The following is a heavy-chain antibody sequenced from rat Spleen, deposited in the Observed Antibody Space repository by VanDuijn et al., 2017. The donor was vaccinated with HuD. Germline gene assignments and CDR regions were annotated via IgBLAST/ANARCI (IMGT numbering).Heavy chain of an antibody. Sequence: EVQLVASGGDLVQPGRSLRLSCTASGFTFSDYDMAWVRQAPTKGLEWIASISSGGDNTYYRDSVKGRFTVSRDDAKSTQYLQMDSLRSEDTATYYCARHGGLRNWFAYWGQGVMVTVSS. J-gene: IGHJ2*01. V-gene: IGHV5S23*01. D-gene: IGHD1-11*01. CDR1: GFTFSDYD. CDR2: ISSGGDNT. CDR3: ARHGGLRNWFAY.